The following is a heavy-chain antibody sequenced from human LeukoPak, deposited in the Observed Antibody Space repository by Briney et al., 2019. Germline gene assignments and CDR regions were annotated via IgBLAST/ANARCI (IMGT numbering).Heavy chain of an antibody. Sequence: ASVKVSCKASGYTFTSYYMHWVRQAPGQGLEWMGIINPSGGSTSYAQKFQGRVTMTRDMSTSAVYMELSSLRSEDTAVYYCARDSPGYSSSWTPRDAFDIWGQGTMVTVSS. J-gene: IGHJ3*02. CDR1: GYTFTSYY. CDR2: INPSGGST. D-gene: IGHD6-13*01. CDR3: ARDSPGYSSSWTPRDAFDI. V-gene: IGHV1-46*01.